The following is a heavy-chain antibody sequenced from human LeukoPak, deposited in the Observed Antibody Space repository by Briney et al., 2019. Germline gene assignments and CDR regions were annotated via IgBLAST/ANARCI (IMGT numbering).Heavy chain of an antibody. V-gene: IGHV3-7*01. CDR3: AREDIVATGIDY. D-gene: IGHD5-12*01. CDR2: IKQDGSEK. CDR1: GFIISHYE. Sequence: PGGSLRLSCAASGFIISHYELNWVRQAPGKGLEWVANIKQDGSEKYYVDSVKGRFTISRDNAKNSLYLQMNSLRAEDTAVYYCAREDIVATGIDYWGQGTLVTVSS. J-gene: IGHJ4*02.